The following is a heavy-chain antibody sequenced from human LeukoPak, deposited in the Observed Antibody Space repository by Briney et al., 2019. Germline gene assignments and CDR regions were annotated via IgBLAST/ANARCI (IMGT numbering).Heavy chain of an antibody. Sequence: PGGSLRFSCAASGFTFSSYEMNWVRQAPGKGLEWVSYISRSGSTIYYADSVKGRFTISRDNAKNSLYLQMNSLRVEDTAVYYCASGYDLPYWGQGTLVTVSS. CDR2: ISRSGSTI. CDR1: GFTFSSYE. J-gene: IGHJ4*02. V-gene: IGHV3-48*03. CDR3: ASGYDLPY. D-gene: IGHD5-12*01.